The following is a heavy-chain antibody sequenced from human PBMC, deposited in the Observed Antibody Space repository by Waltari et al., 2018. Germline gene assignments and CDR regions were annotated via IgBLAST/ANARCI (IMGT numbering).Heavy chain of an antibody. D-gene: IGHD2-15*01. CDR3: ARDRGRGLYLDS. J-gene: IGHJ4*02. V-gene: IGHV4-4*02. Sequence: QLQLQESGPGLVKPSGTLSPTCSVSGDSVTSNYWWSWVRQPPERGLEWIGQIHGSGRTNYNPSLESRVTISIDMSNNQFSLKVTSTTAADTAVYYCARDRGRGLYLDSWGQGTLVTVSP. CDR2: IHGSGRT. CDR1: GDSVTSNYW.